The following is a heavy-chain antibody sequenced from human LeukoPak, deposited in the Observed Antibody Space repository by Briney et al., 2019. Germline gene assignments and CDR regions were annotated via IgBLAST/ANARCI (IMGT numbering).Heavy chain of an antibody. Sequence: GGSLRLSCAASGSTFSSYEMNWVRQAPGKGLEWVSYISSGSTIYDADSVKGRFTISRDNAKNSLYLQMNSLRAEDTAVYYCARESIAVAGAPFDYWGQGTLVTVSS. CDR2: ISSGSTI. V-gene: IGHV3-48*03. CDR1: GSTFSSYE. J-gene: IGHJ4*02. CDR3: ARESIAVAGAPFDY. D-gene: IGHD6-19*01.